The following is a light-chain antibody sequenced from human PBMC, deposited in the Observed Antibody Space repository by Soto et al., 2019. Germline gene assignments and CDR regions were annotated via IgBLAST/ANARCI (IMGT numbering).Light chain of an antibody. CDR2: VAS. V-gene: IGKV3-15*01. Sequence: DIVMTQSPATLSLSPGERAALSCRASQSINSELAWYQQKPGQPPRLLIYVASTRDTGVPARFTGSESGSEFTLTISGLQSDDFAVYYCQQCHNWPLTFGQGTRLEI. CDR3: QQCHNWPLT. J-gene: IGKJ2*01. CDR1: QSINSE.